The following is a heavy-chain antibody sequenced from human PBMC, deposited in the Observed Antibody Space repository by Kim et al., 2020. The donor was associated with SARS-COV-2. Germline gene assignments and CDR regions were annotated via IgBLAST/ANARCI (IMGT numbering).Heavy chain of an antibody. Sequence: SETLSLTCTVSGGSISSSSYYWGWIRQPPGKGLQWIGSAFHRGTTYYNPSLKSRVTISIDTSKNQFSLRLTSVTAADTAVYYCARDLKMSTNPSPFDSWGQGTLVTVSS. CDR2: AFHRGTT. V-gene: IGHV4-39*07. CDR1: GGSISSSSYY. D-gene: IGHD1-1*01. J-gene: IGHJ4*02. CDR3: ARDLKMSTNPSPFDS.